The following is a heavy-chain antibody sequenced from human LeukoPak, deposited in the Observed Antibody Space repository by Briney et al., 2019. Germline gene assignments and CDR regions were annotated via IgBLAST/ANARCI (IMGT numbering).Heavy chain of an antibody. CDR3: ARVQGLYCRSTSCPLGP. Sequence: PGGSLRLSCATSGFTFSSYSMNWVRQAPGKGLEWVSSISSSSSYIYYADSVKGRFTISRDNAKNSLYLQLNSLRAEDTAVYYCARVQGLYCRSTSCPLGPWGQGTLVTVSS. D-gene: IGHD2-2*01. V-gene: IGHV3-21*01. J-gene: IGHJ5*02. CDR2: ISSSSSYI. CDR1: GFTFSSYS.